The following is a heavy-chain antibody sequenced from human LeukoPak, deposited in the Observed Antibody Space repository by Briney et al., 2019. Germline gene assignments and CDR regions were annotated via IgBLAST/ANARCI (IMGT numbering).Heavy chain of an antibody. CDR3: ARRRDLCGSYYPFDY. CDR2: IYPGDSDA. J-gene: IGHJ4*02. CDR1: GSSFTSYW. Sequence: GASLQISCKGSGSSFTSYWIGWVRQLPGKGLKWMGIIYPGDSDARYSPSFQGQVTISADKSISTAYLQWSSLKASDTAMYYCARRRDLCGSYYPFDYWGQGTLVTVSS. D-gene: IGHD1-26*01. V-gene: IGHV5-51*01.